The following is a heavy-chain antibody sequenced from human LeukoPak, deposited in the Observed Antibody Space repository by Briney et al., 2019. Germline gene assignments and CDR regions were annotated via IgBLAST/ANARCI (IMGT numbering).Heavy chain of an antibody. Sequence: PSGTLSLTCTVSGGSISSYYWSWIRQPPGKGLEWIGYIYYSGSTNYNPSLKSRVTISVDTSKHQFSLKLRSVTAADTAVYYCARMGNYDFWSGFDYWGQGTLVTVSS. J-gene: IGHJ4*02. CDR1: GGSISSYY. V-gene: IGHV4-59*08. CDR3: ARMGNYDFWSGFDY. CDR2: IYYSGST. D-gene: IGHD3-3*01.